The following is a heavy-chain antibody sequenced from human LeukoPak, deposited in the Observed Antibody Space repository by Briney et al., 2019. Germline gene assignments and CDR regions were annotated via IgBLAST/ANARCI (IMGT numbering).Heavy chain of an antibody. Sequence: SVKVSCKASGGTFSSYAISWVRQAPGQGLEWMGGIIPIFGTANYAQKFQGRVTITADKSTSTAYMELSSLRSEDTAVYYCSRAGGSSWSSSHYWGQGTLVTASS. CDR2: IIPIFGTA. CDR3: SRAGGSSWSSSHY. CDR1: GGTFSSYA. D-gene: IGHD6-13*01. V-gene: IGHV1-69*06. J-gene: IGHJ4*02.